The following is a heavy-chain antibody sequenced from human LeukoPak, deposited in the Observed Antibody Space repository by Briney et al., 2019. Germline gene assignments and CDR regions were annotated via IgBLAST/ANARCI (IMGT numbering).Heavy chain of an antibody. J-gene: IGHJ4*02. Sequence: ASVKVSCKVSGGNFNNYVINWVRQAPGQGLEWMGWISAYNGNTNYAQKLQGRVTMTEDTSTDTAYMELSSLRSEDTAVYYCATVPVLRFLEWLFLWGQGTLVTVSS. CDR2: ISAYNGNT. CDR1: GGNFNNYV. V-gene: IGHV1-18*01. D-gene: IGHD3-3*01. CDR3: ATVPVLRFLEWLFL.